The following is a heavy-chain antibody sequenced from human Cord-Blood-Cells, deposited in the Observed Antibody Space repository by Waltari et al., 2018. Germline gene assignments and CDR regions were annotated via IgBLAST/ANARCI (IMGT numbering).Heavy chain of an antibody. CDR1: GYTCTIYY. J-gene: IGHJ3*02. CDR2: INPSGGST. CDR3: ARDSDDAFDI. V-gene: IGHV1-46*01. Sequence: QVQLVQSGAEVKKPGAPVKASCPASGYTCTIYYMHWVRQAPGQGLEWMGIINPSGGSTSYAQKFQGRVTMTRDTSTSTVYMELSSLRSEDTAVYYCARDSDDAFDIWGQGTMVTVSS.